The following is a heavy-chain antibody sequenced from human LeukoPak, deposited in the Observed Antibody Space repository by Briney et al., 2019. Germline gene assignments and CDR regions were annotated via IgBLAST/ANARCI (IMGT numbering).Heavy chain of an antibody. CDR2: IYSGGST. CDR1: GFTVSSNY. D-gene: IGHD5-24*01. Sequence: GSLRLSCAASGFTVSSNYMSWVRQAPGKGLEGVSVIYSGGSTYYADSVKGRFTISRDNSKNTLYLQMNSLRAEDTAVYYCARGRRDGYNGDYWGQGTLVTVSS. CDR3: ARGRRDGYNGDY. V-gene: IGHV3-53*01. J-gene: IGHJ4*02.